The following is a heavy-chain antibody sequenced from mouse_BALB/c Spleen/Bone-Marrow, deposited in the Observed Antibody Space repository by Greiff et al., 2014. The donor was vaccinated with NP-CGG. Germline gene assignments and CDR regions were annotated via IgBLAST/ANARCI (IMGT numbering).Heavy chain of an antibody. Sequence: EVQVVESGPGLVKPSQTVSLTCTVTGISITTGNYRWSWIRQFPGNKLEWIGYIYYSGTITYNPSLASRTTITRDTSKNQFFLEMNSLTAEDTATYYCARYLGAYFDYWGQGTTLTVSS. D-gene: IGHD1-1*01. CDR3: ARYLGAYFDY. J-gene: IGHJ2*01. CDR2: IYYSGTI. CDR1: GISITTGNYR. V-gene: IGHV3-5*02.